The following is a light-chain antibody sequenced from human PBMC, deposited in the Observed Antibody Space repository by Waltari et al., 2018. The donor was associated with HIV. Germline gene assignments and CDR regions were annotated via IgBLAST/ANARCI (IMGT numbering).Light chain of an antibody. CDR2: DDV. Sequence: SYVLTQAPSVSVAPGQTATISCGNIGSKSVQWYRQKPGRAPLLVVLDDVDRSSGIPARFSGARSGERATLTISGVEAGDEADYYCQVWDRSYKEAVFGGGT. V-gene: IGLV3-21*02. CDR3: QVWDRSYKEAV. J-gene: IGLJ2*01. CDR1: NIGSKS.